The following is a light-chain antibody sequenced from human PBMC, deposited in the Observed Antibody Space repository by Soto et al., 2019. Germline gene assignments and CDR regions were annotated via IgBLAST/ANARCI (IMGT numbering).Light chain of an antibody. V-gene: IGLV1-40*01. CDR3: QSYDSSLSGYV. J-gene: IGLJ1*01. CDR2: ETN. CDR1: SSNIGAGYE. Sequence: QSVLTQPPSVSEAPGQRVTISCTGSSSNIGAGYEAHWYQQVPGTAPKLLIYETNNRPSGVRDRFSGSKSGTSASLAITGLQAEDEAEYYCQSYDSSLSGYVFGTGTKVTVL.